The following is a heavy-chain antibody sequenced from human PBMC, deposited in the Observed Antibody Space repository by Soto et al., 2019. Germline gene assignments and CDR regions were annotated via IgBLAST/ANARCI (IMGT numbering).Heavy chain of an antibody. V-gene: IGHV4-31*03. Sequence: QVQLQESGPGLVKPSQTLSLTCTVSGGSISSGGYYWSWIRQHPGKGLEWIGYIYYSGSTYYNPSLKSRVTISVDTSKNQFSLKLSSVTAADTAVYYCARDALIAAAGPHSTNWFDPWGQGTLVTVSS. J-gene: IGHJ5*02. D-gene: IGHD6-13*01. CDR2: IYYSGST. CDR1: GGSISSGGYY. CDR3: ARDALIAAAGPHSTNWFDP.